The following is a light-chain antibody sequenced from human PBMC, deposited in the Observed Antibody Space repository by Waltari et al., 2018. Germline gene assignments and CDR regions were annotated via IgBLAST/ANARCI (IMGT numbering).Light chain of an antibody. J-gene: IGLJ2*01. Sequence: QSALTQPASVSGSPGQSITISCTGTSSDGGGYNYVSWYQQHPGKAPKLMIYDVSNRPSRVSNRFSGSKSGNTASLTISGLQAEDEADYYCSSYTSSSTHVVFGGGTKLTVL. CDR2: DVS. CDR1: SSDGGGYNY. CDR3: SSYTSSSTHVV. V-gene: IGLV2-14*01.